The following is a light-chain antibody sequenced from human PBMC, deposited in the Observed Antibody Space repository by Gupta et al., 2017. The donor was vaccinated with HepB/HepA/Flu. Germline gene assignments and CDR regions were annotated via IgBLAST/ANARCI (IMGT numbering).Light chain of an antibody. CDR3: QQYYSTPWT. CDR1: QSVLYSSNNKNY. V-gene: IGKV4-1*01. CDR2: WAS. Sequence: DIVMTQSPDSLAVSLGVRATINCKSSQSVLYSSNNKNYLAWYQQKPGQPPKLLIYWASTRESGVPDRFSDSGSGTDFTLTISSLQAEDVAVYYCQQYYSTPWTFGQGTKVEIK. J-gene: IGKJ1*01.